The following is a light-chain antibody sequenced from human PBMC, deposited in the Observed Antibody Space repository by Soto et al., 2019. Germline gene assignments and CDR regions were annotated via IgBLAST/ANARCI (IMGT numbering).Light chain of an antibody. CDR1: SSDIGGYNY. J-gene: IGLJ1*01. Sequence: QSALTQPASVSGSPGQSITISCTGTSSDIGGYNYVSWYQHHPGKAPKLMICEVSNRPSGVSNRFSGSKSGNTASLTISGLQAEDEADYYCSSYTTSSTLVFGTGTKVTVL. V-gene: IGLV2-14*01. CDR3: SSYTTSSTLV. CDR2: EVS.